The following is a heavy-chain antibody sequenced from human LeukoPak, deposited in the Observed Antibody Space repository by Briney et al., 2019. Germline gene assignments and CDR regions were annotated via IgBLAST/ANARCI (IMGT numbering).Heavy chain of an antibody. CDR2: ISYDGSNK. Sequence: PGGSLRLSCAASGFTFRSYGIHWVRQAPGKGVEWVAVISYDGSNKYYADSVKGRFTISRENTKNTLYMKINSLRAEDTAVYYCARGWRSSGYPDYFDYWGQGTLVTVSS. J-gene: IGHJ4*02. D-gene: IGHD6-19*01. CDR3: ARGWRSSGYPDYFDY. V-gene: IGHV3-30*03. CDR1: GFTFRSYG.